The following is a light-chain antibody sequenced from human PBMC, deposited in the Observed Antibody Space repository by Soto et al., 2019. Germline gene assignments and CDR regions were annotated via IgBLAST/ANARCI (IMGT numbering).Light chain of an antibody. V-gene: IGLV1-44*01. CDR2: DSR. CDR3: AAWDDSLNCVV. J-gene: IGLJ7*01. CDR1: RSNIGYNA. Sequence: QSVLTQPPSASGTPGQSVTISCSGSRSNIGYNAVNWYQQFPGAAPRLLIYDSRQRPSGIPVRFSGSKSGTSASLAISGLQSDDEADYFCAAWDDSLNCVVFGGGTQLTVL.